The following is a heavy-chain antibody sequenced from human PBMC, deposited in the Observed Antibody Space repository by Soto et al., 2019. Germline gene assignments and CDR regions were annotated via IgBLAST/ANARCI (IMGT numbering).Heavy chain of an antibody. CDR3: ARERAYCGGDCYSLSRWFYP. D-gene: IGHD2-21*02. CDR2: IYYSGST. J-gene: IGHJ5*02. Sequence: SETLSLTCTVSGGSISSYYWSWIRQPPGKGLEWTGYIYYSGSTNYNPSLKSRVTISVDTSKNQFSLKLSSVTAADTAVYYCARERAYCGGDCYSLSRWFYPWGQGTLVTVSS. CDR1: GGSISSYY. V-gene: IGHV4-59*01.